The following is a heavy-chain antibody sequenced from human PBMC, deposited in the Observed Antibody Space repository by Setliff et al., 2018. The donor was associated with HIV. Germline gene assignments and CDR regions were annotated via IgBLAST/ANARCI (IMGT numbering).Heavy chain of an antibody. CDR3: ARVSDDRYYYDSSGYRGFDI. J-gene: IGHJ3*02. Sequence: KTSETLSLTCTVSGDSISNSSSYWGWIRQPPGKELEWIGSIHFSGTTYYNPSLKGRVSISVDTSKNQFSLKLSSVTAADTAVYYCARVSDDRYYYDSSGYRGFDIWGQGTMVTVSS. CDR2: IHFSGTT. D-gene: IGHD3-22*01. CDR1: GDSISNSSSY. V-gene: IGHV4-39*07.